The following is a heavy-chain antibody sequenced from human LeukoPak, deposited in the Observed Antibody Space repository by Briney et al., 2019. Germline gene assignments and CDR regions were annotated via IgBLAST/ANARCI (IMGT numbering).Heavy chain of an antibody. Sequence: GASVKVSCKASGGTFSSYAISWARQAPGQGLEWMGRIIPILGIANYAQKFQGRVTITADKSTSTAYMELSSLRSEDTAVYYCAKGPPDSSNWYKRTEGWGQGTLVTVSS. V-gene: IGHV1-69*04. D-gene: IGHD6-13*01. CDR1: GGTFSSYA. J-gene: IGHJ4*02. CDR3: AKGPPDSSNWYKRTEG. CDR2: IIPILGIA.